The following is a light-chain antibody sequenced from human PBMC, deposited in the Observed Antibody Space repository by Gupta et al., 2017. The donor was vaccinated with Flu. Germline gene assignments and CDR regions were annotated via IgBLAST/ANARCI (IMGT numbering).Light chain of an antibody. J-gene: IGKJ1*01. CDR1: QLVSSD. Sequence: EIVMTQSPATLSVSPGERATLSCRASQLVSSDLAWYQQKPGQAPRLLIYGSSTRATGVPARFSGSESGTEFTLTISSRQSEDFAVYYCQQYNNWPTFGKGTKVDLK. CDR2: GSS. V-gene: IGKV3-15*01. CDR3: QQYNNWPT.